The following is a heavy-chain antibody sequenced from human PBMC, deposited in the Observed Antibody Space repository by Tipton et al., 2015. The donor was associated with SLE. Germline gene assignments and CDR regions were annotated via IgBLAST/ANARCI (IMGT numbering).Heavy chain of an antibody. CDR1: GLTFSAYY. CDR3: ASDSGYYDSSEYYYSDH. D-gene: IGHD3-22*01. V-gene: IGHV3-11*01. J-gene: IGHJ4*02. Sequence: SLRLSCAASGLTFSAYYMSWIRQAPGKGLEWISYISSGGTIIYYADSVKGRFTISRDNAKNSLSLQMNGLRADDTAVYYCASDSGYYDSSEYYYSDHWGQGTLVTVSS. CDR2: ISSGGTII.